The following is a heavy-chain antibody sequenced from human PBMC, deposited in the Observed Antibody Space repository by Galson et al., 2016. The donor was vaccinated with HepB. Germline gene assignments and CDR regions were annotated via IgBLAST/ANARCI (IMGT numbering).Heavy chain of an antibody. J-gene: IGHJ6*02. CDR3: ARDRSSWRLYYYYGMDV. Sequence: SLRLSCAASGFTFSSYGMHWVRQTPGKGLEWVAVISYDGSNKYYADSVKGRFTISRDNSKNTLYLQMNSLRAEDTAVYYCARDRSSWRLYYYYGMDVWGQGTTVTVSS. CDR2: ISYDGSNK. CDR1: GFTFSSYG. V-gene: IGHV3-30*03. D-gene: IGHD6-13*01.